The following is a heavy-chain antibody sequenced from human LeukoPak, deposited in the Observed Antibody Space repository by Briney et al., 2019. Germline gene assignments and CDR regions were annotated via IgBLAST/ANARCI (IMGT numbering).Heavy chain of an antibody. CDR1: GFTFSSYS. J-gene: IGHJ3*02. D-gene: IGHD6-19*01. Sequence: GGSLRLSCAASGFTFSSYSMNWVRQAPGKGLEWVSYIGSSGSTIYYADSVKGRFTISRDNAKNSLYLQMNSLRAEDTAVYYCARETSSGWYDAFDIWGQGTMVTVSS. CDR2: IGSSGSTI. CDR3: ARETSSGWYDAFDI. V-gene: IGHV3-48*04.